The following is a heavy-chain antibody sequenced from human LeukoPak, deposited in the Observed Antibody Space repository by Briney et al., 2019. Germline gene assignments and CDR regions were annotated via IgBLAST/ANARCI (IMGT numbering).Heavy chain of an antibody. J-gene: IGHJ4*02. CDR1: GFTFSNYA. D-gene: IGHD3-10*01. CDR2: ISNSSGST. V-gene: IGHV3-23*01. Sequence: GGSLRLSCEASGFTFSNYAMSWVRQAPGKGLEWVSAISNSSGSTNYADSVKGRFTISRDNSKNTLYLQMNSLRADDTAVYYCAKGRITPDYWGQGTLVTVSS. CDR3: AKGRITPDY.